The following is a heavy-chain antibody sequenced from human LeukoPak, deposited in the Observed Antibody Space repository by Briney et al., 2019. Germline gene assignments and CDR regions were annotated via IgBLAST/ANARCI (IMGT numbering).Heavy chain of an antibody. V-gene: IGHV3-30*02. D-gene: IGHD2-21*01. CDR1: RFTFSSYG. Sequence: TGGSLRLSCAASRFTFSSYGMHLVRQAPGKGLEWVAYIRFDGSNKDYADSVKGRFTISRDNSKNTLYLQMNSLRAEDTAVYYCAKDLATKGNCGGDCYSFDNWGQGTLVTVSS. CDR3: AKDLATKGNCGGDCYSFDN. J-gene: IGHJ4*02. CDR2: IRFDGSNK.